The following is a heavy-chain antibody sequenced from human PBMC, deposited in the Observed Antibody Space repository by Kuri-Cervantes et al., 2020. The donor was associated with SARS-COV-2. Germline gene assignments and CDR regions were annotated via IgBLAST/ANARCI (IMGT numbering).Heavy chain of an antibody. CDR1: GFTFSSYS. V-gene: IGHV3-21*01. CDR3: ATLGYCSSTSCYKRFDY. D-gene: IGHD2-2*02. CDR2: ISSSSSYI. J-gene: IGHJ4*02. Sequence: GGSLRLSCAASGFTFSSYSMNWVRQAPGKGLEWVSSISSSSSYIYYADSVKGRFTISRDNAKNSLYLQTNSLRAEDTAVYYCATLGYCSSTSCYKRFDYWGQGTLVTVSS.